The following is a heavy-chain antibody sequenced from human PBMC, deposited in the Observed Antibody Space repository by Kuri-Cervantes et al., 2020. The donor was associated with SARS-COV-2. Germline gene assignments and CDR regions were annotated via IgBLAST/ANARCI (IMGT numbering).Heavy chain of an antibody. J-gene: IGHJ4*02. CDR3: ASCDSSSWYYFDY. CDR1: GGSISSSSYY. CDR2: IYYSGST. D-gene: IGHD6-13*01. V-gene: IGHV4-39*01. Sequence: SETLSLTCTVSGGSISSSSYYWGWIRQPPGKGLEWIGSIYYSGSTYYNPSLKSRVTISVDTSKNQFSPKLSSVTAADTAVYYCASCDSSSWYYFDYWGQGTLVTVSS.